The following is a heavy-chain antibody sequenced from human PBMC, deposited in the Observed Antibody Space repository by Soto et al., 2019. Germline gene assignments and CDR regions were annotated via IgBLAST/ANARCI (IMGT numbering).Heavy chain of an antibody. Sequence: QVQLQESGPGLVKPSQTLSLTCTVSGGSISSGGYYWSWIRQHPGQGLEWIGYIYYSGSTYYNPSLKSRVTLSVDTSKNQFSLKLSSVTAADTAVYYCARVFSDSSSFFDPWGQGTLVPVSS. CDR2: IYYSGST. CDR1: GGSISSGGYY. V-gene: IGHV4-31*03. J-gene: IGHJ5*02. D-gene: IGHD6-13*01. CDR3: ARVFSDSSSFFDP.